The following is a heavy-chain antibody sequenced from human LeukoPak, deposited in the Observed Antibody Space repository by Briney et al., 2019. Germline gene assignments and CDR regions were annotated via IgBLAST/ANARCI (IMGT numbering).Heavy chain of an antibody. CDR2: ISYDGSNK. Sequence: GGSLRLSCAASGFTFSSYAMHWVRQAPGKGLEWVAVISYDGSNKYYADSVKGRFTISRDNAKNSLYLQMNSLRAEDTAVYYCARDRRDSGTNYFDYWGQGTLVTVSS. D-gene: IGHD1-26*01. CDR1: GFTFSSYA. V-gene: IGHV3-30-3*01. CDR3: ARDRRDSGTNYFDY. J-gene: IGHJ4*02.